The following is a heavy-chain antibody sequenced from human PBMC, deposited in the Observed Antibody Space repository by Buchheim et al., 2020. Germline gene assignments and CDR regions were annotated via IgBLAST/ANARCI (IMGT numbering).Heavy chain of an antibody. J-gene: IGHJ2*01. D-gene: IGHD3-22*01. CDR2: IYHSGST. V-gene: IGHV4-4*02. CDR3: ATSGAAYYDSSGYYWDWYFDL. CDR1: GGSISSSNW. Sequence: QVQLQESGPGLVKPSGTLSLTCAVSGGSISSSNWWSWVRQPPGKGLEWIGEIYHSGSTNYNPSLKSRVTISVDKSKNQFAPKLSSVTAADTAVYYCATSGAAYYDSSGYYWDWYFDLWGRGTL.